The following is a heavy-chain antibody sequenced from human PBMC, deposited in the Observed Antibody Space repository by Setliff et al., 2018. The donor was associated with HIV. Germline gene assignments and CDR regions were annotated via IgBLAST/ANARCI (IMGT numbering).Heavy chain of an antibody. D-gene: IGHD5-18*01. CDR1: GGSTRSHY. V-gene: IGHV4-59*11. CDR2: IYYSGST. CDR3: ARVPRQLLKGAAAYFDY. Sequence: SETLSLTCTVSGGSTRSHYWSWIRQPPGKGLEWIGNIYYSGSTNYNPSLKSRVTISVDTSKNQFSLRLNSVTAADTAAYYCARVPRQLLKGAAAYFDYWGQGTLVTAPQ. J-gene: IGHJ4*02.